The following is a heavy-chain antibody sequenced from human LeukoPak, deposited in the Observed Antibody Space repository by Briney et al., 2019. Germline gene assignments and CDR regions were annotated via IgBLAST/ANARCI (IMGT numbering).Heavy chain of an antibody. D-gene: IGHD6-25*01. J-gene: IGHJ5*02. CDR2: INPNSGGT. Sequence: GSVNVSCKASGYTFTSYVINWVRQATGQGLEWMGWINPNSGGTNYARKFQGRVTMTRDTYISTAYMALSRLRADDTAVYYCARVPIAAEGWFDRWGQGTLVTVS. CDR3: ARVPIAAEGWFDR. CDR1: GYTFTSYV. V-gene: IGHV1-2*02.